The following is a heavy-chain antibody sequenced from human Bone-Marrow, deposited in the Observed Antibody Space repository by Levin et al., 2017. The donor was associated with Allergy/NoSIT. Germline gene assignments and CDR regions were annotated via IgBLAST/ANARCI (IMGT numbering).Heavy chain of an antibody. D-gene: IGHD3-10*01. CDR1: GFNLSDYV. CDR2: VSYDGGTQ. Sequence: GESLKISCEASGFNLSDYVMHWVRQAPGKGPEWVAGVSYDGGTQYYTQSVRGRFTISRDNSKNTLFLQMSGLRTEDTAVYLCARDGRMVRAYNWFDPWGQGTLVTVSS. CDR3: ARDGRMVRAYNWFDP. V-gene: IGHV3-30-3*01. J-gene: IGHJ5*02.